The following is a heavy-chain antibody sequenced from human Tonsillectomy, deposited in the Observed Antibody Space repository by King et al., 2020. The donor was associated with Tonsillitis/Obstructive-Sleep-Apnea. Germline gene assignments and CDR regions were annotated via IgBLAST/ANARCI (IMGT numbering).Heavy chain of an antibody. CDR2: ISWNSGSI. D-gene: IGHD1-26*01. Sequence: VQLVESGGGLVQPGRSLRLSCAASGFTFDDYAMHWVRQAPGKGLEWVSGISWNSGSIGYADSVKGRFTISRENAKKSLYLEMNSLIAEDTALYYCAKNRNSRVGVFDYWGQGTLVTVSS. J-gene: IGHJ4*02. V-gene: IGHV3-9*01. CDR1: GFTFDDYA. CDR3: AKNRNSRVGVFDY.